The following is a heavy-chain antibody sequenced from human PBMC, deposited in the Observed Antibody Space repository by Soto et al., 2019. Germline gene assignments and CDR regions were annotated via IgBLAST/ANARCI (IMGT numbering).Heavy chain of an antibody. Sequence: PSETLSLTCTVSGGSISSSSYYWGWIRQPPGKGLEWIGSIYYSGSTYYNPSLKSRVTISVDTPKNQFSLKLSSVTAADTAVYYCARHGGGAVAGKTPGDYYYYYYMDVWRKATTVTVSS. D-gene: IGHD6-19*01. CDR2: IYYSGST. CDR1: GGSISSSSYY. V-gene: IGHV4-39*01. CDR3: ARHGGGAVAGKTPGDYYYYYYMDV. J-gene: IGHJ6*03.